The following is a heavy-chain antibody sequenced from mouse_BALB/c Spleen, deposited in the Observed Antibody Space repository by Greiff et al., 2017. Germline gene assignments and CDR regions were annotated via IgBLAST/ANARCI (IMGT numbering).Heavy chain of an antibody. J-gene: IGHJ4*01. CDR1: GYSFTGYY. Sequence: LVKTGASVKISCKASGYSFTGYYMHWVKQSPGKSLEWIGYISCYNGATSYNQKFKGKATFTVDTSSSTAYMQFNSLTSEDSAVYYCARGYYYGSSYDYAMDYWGQGTSVTVSS. CDR3: ARGYYYGSSYDYAMDY. CDR2: ISCYNGAT. D-gene: IGHD1-1*01. V-gene: IGHV1S34*01.